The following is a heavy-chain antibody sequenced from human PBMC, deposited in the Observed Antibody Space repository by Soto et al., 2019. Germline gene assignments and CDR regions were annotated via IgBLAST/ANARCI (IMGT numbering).Heavy chain of an antibody. CDR3: TTAGRIGWYSLDN. Sequence: EVQLVESGGGLVKPGGSLRLSCAASGFSFTNAWMNWVRQAPGKGLEWVGRIKDKSEGETTDYAAPVKDRFAISRDDSKNMLYLQMDSLKTEGTALYYFTTAGRIGWYSLDNWGQGTLVTVSS. CDR2: IKDKSEGETT. V-gene: IGHV3-15*07. CDR1: GFSFTNAW. J-gene: IGHJ4*02. D-gene: IGHD6-19*01.